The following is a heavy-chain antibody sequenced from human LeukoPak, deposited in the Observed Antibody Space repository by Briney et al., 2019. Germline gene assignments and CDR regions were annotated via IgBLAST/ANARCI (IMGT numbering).Heavy chain of an antibody. CDR3: ARDSLIVVVPAYYYGMDV. D-gene: IGHD2-2*01. Sequence: ASVKVSCKASGYTFTSYGISWVRQAPGQGLEWMGWISAYNSNTNYAQKLQGRVTMTTDTSTSTAYTELRSLRSDDTAVYYCARDSLIVVVPAYYYGMDVWGQGTTVTVSS. V-gene: IGHV1-18*01. CDR1: GYTFTSYG. CDR2: ISAYNSNT. J-gene: IGHJ6*02.